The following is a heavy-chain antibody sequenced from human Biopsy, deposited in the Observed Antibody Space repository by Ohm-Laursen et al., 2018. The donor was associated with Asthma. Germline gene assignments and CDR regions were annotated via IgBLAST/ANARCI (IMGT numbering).Heavy chain of an antibody. CDR2: INSVFGTT. CDR3: ARKAGSCISRTCYSLDF. CDR1: GGTFNTYV. V-gene: IGHV1-69*13. Sequence: SVKVSCKPLGGTFNTYVIDWVRQAPGQGLEWMGGINSVFGTTTYPQKFQDRVTITADDSTSTVYMELSSLRSEDTAVYYCARKAGSCISRTCYSLDFWGQGTLVTVSS. D-gene: IGHD2-2*01. J-gene: IGHJ4*02.